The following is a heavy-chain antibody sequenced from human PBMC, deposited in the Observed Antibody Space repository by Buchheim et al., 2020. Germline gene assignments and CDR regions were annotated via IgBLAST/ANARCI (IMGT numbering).Heavy chain of an antibody. CDR3: ARDQRTQQWLVSSYYYGMDV. CDR1: GFTFSSYA. V-gene: IGHV3-30*04. D-gene: IGHD6-19*01. CDR2: ISYDGRNK. J-gene: IGHJ6*02. Sequence: QVQLVESGGGVVQPGRSLRLSCAASGFTFSSYAMHWVRQAPGKGLEWVAVISYDGRNKYYADSVKGRFTISRDNSKTTLYLQMNSMRAEDTAVYYCARDQRTQQWLVSSYYYGMDVWGQGTT.